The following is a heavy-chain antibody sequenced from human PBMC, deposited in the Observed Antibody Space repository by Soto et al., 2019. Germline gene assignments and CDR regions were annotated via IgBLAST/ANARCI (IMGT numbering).Heavy chain of an antibody. D-gene: IGHD3-22*01. CDR2: INPNSGGT. Sequence: AXVEVSCQASGSTFTVYYMHWVRQAPGQGLEWMGWINPNSGGTNYAQKFQGRVTMTRDTSISTAYMELSRLRSDDTAVYYCARDYYDSSGHFDYWGQGTLVTVSS. J-gene: IGHJ4*02. CDR1: GSTFTVYY. CDR3: ARDYYDSSGHFDY. V-gene: IGHV1-2*02.